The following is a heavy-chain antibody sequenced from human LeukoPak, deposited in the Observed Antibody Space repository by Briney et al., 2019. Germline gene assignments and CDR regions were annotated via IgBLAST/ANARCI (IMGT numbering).Heavy chain of an antibody. J-gene: IGHJ4*02. Sequence: VGSLRLSCAASGFTFSGSAMHWVRQASGKGLEWVGRIRSKANSYATAYAASVKGRFTISRDDSKNTAYLQMNSLKTEDTAVYYCTSWALGYCSGGSCDYWGQGTLVTVSS. CDR2: IRSKANSYAT. V-gene: IGHV3-73*01. CDR1: GFTFSGSA. CDR3: TSWALGYCSGGSCDY. D-gene: IGHD2-15*01.